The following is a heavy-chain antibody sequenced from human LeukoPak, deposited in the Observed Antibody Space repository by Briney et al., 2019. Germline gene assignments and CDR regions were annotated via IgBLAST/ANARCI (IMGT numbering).Heavy chain of an antibody. J-gene: IGHJ4*02. V-gene: IGHV3-30*18. Sequence: PGASLRLSCAVSGFTFRTYGMHWVRQAPGKGLEWVAVISYDESNKYYADSVKGRFTISRDNSKNTVYLQVNSLRAEDTAVYYCAKDGRMYSSGWYSYFDQWGQGTLVTVSS. D-gene: IGHD6-19*01. CDR3: AKDGRMYSSGWYSYFDQ. CDR2: ISYDESNK. CDR1: GFTFRTYG.